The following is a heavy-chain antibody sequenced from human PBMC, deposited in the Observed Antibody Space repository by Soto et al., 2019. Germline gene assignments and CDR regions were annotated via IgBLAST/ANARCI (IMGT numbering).Heavy chain of an antibody. J-gene: IGHJ6*02. CDR3: ARHAKGANYYYGMDV. Sequence: QLQLQESGPGLVKPSETLSLTCTVSGGSISSSCYYWGWIRQLPGKGLEWIGSIYYSGSTYYNPSLKSRVTISVDTSKNQFSLKLSSVTAADTAVYYCARHAKGANYYYGMDVWGQGTTVTVSS. V-gene: IGHV4-39*01. CDR2: IYYSGST. D-gene: IGHD2-15*01. CDR1: GGSISSSCYY.